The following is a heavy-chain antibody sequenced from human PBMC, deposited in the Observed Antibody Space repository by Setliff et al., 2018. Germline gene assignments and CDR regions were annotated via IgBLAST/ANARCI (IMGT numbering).Heavy chain of an antibody. CDR3: ARVWVFGFDI. CDR1: GYSISSGYY. D-gene: IGHD3-16*01. Sequence: SETLSLTCAVSGYSISSGYYWGWIRQPPGKGLEWLGSVRHRGGTYYNPSLKSRVTISVDTSKNQFSLGLSSVTAADTAVYYCARVWVFGFDIWGQGTMVTVSS. J-gene: IGHJ3*02. CDR2: VRHRGGT. V-gene: IGHV4-38-2*01.